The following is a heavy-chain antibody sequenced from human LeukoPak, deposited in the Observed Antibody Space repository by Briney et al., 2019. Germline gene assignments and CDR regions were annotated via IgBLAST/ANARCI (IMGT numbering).Heavy chain of an antibody. D-gene: IGHD5-24*01. CDR3: ARDNSVRDEAWWFNP. CDR2: IYTSGST. CDR1: GYSISSGYY. V-gene: IGHV4-4*07. J-gene: IGHJ5*02. Sequence: SSETLSLTCTVSGYSISSGYYWGWIRQPAGKGLEWIGRIYTSGSTNYNPSLKSRVTMSVDTSKNQFSLKLSSVTAADTAVYYCARDNSVRDEAWWFNPWGQGTLVTVSS.